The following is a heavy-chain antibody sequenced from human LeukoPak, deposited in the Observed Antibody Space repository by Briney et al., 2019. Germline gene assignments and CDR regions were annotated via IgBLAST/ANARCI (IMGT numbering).Heavy chain of an antibody. CDR2: IYYSGST. Sequence: SETLSLTCTVSGGSISSSSYYWGWIRQPPGKGLECIGSIYYSGSTYYNPSLKSRVTISVDTSKNQFSLELSSVTAADTAVYYCARYSTYYYDSSGYYPFDYWGQGTLVTVSS. D-gene: IGHD3-22*01. V-gene: IGHV4-39*07. J-gene: IGHJ4*02. CDR1: GGSISSSSYY. CDR3: ARYSTYYYDSSGYYPFDY.